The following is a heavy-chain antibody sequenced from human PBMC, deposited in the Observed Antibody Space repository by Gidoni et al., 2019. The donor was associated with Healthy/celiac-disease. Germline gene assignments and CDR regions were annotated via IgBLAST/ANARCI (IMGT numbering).Heavy chain of an antibody. J-gene: IGHJ4*02. D-gene: IGHD5-12*01. CDR1: GGSISSSSYY. CDR3: ARRRGLQVPWIP. V-gene: IGHV4-39*01. Sequence: QLQLQESGPGLVKPSETLSLTCTVSGGSISSSSYYWGWIRQPPGKGLEWIGSIYYSGSTHYNPSLKSRVTISVDTSKNQFSLKLSSVTAADTAVYYCARRRGLQVPWIPWGQGTLVTVSS. CDR2: IYYSGST.